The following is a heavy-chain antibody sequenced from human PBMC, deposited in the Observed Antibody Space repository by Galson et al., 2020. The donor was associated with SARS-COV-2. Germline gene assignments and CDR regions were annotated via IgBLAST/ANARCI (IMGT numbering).Heavy chain of an antibody. D-gene: IGHD7-27*01. CDR3: ARTRPTSWESSVGSFDV. CDR2: IFSNGEK. CDR1: GFSLSNPRSG. J-gene: IGHJ3*01. Sequence: SGPTLVKHTETLTLTCTVSGFSLSNPRSGVSWIRQPPGKALEWLAHIFSNGEKSYSTSLRRRLTVSKDTSKSQVVLTMANVGPLDTATYYCARTRPTSWESSVGSFDVWGLGTMVTVSS. V-gene: IGHV2-26*01.